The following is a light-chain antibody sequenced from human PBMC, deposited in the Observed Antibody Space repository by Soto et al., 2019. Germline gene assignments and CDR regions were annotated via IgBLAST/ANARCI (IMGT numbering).Light chain of an antibody. CDR1: QSISSW. CDR3: QQYDNYKPLT. J-gene: IGKJ4*01. V-gene: IGKV1-5*01. CDR2: DAS. Sequence: DIQMTQSPSTLPASVGDRVTITFRASQSISSWLALYQQKPGKAPKLLIFDASIFESGTPSRFSGRRSGTQFTLTINGLQPDDFATYYCQQYDNYKPLTFGGGTKVDIK.